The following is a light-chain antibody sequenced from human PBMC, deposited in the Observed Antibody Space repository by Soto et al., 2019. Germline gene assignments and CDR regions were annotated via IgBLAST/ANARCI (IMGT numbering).Light chain of an antibody. V-gene: IGKV3-15*01. J-gene: IGKJ1*01. CDR3: HPFNTWPPNA. CDR1: QNISTN. Sequence: DIVMTQSPSTLSVSPGERATLYCRASQNISTNVAWYQQKPGQAPRLLLLSASSRLSDIPARLSGSGSGTEFNLTISGLQSEDVAVYYCHPFNTWPPNACGQGTKVEVK. CDR2: SAS.